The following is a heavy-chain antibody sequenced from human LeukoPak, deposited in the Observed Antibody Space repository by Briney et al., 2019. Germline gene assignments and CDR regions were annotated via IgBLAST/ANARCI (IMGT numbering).Heavy chain of an antibody. J-gene: IGHJ4*02. D-gene: IGHD5-18*01. CDR1: GYTLTELS. Sequence: RASVKVSCKVSGYTLTELSMHWVRQAPGKGLEWMGWINPNSGGTNYAQKFQGRVTMTRDMSTSTVYMELSSLRSEDTAVYYCARGPEGLQLWRDFDYWGQGTLVTVSS. CDR3: ARGPEGLQLWRDFDY. CDR2: INPNSGGT. V-gene: IGHV1-2*02.